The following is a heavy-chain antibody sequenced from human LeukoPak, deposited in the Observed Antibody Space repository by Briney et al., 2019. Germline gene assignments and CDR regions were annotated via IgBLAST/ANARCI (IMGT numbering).Heavy chain of an antibody. V-gene: IGHV1-18*01. J-gene: IGHJ6*02. D-gene: IGHD3-9*01. CDR2: ISAYNGNT. CDR3: ARGFYDILTETYYFYGMDV. Sequence: ASVTVSCKASGYPFTSYGISWVRQAPGQGLEWMGWISAYNGNTNYAQKLQGRVTMTTDTSTSTAYMELRSLRSDDTAVYYCARGFYDILTETYYFYGMDVWGPGTTVTVSS. CDR1: GYPFTSYG.